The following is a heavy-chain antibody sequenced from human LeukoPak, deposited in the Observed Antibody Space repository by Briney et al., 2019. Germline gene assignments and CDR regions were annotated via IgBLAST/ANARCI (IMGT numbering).Heavy chain of an antibody. J-gene: IGHJ4*02. CDR3: ARGEWLLHY. D-gene: IGHD3-3*01. Sequence: ASVKVSCKASGYTFTDYYLHWVRQAPGQGLEWMGRINPNSGGTNYAQKFQGRVTMTRDTSISTAYMELSRPRSDDTAVYYCARGEWLLHYWGQGTLVTVPS. CDR1: GYTFTDYY. V-gene: IGHV1-2*06. CDR2: INPNSGGT.